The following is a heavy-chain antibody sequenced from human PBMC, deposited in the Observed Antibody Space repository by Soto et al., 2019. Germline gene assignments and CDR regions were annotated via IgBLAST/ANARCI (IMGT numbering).Heavy chain of an antibody. CDR1: GGSMSSYY. V-gene: IGHV4-59*01. Sequence: QVQLQESGPGLVKPSETLSLTCTVSGGSMSSYYWSWIRQPPGKGLEWIGYIYYSGSTIYNPSLKSRVTISVDTSTNQFSLKLSSVTAADTAVYYCARYGSGSSVWFDPWGQGTLVTVSS. CDR2: IYYSGST. CDR3: ARYGSGSSVWFDP. J-gene: IGHJ5*02. D-gene: IGHD3-10*01.